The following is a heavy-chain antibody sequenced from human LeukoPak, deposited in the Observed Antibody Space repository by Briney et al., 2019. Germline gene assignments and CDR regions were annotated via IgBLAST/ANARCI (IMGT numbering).Heavy chain of an antibody. J-gene: IGHJ4*02. CDR2: IYTSGST. V-gene: IGHV4-61*02. CDR1: GASINSGSYY. Sequence: PSQTLSLTCTVSGASINSGSYYWTWIRQPAGKGLEWIGRIYTSGSTNYNPSLKSRVTISLDTSKNHFSLKLDSVTAADTAVYCARDGPSVYFDYWGQGTLVTVSS. CDR3: ARDGPSVYFDY.